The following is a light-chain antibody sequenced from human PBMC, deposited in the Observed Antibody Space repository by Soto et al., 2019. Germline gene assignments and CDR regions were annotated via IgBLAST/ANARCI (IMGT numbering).Light chain of an antibody. CDR3: TSYAGGNNV. CDR2: EVN. J-gene: IGLJ1*01. CDR1: SSDVGGYNY. V-gene: IGLV2-8*01. Sequence: QSALTQPPSASGSPGQSVTISCTGTSSDVGGYNYVSWYQQHPGKVPKLMVYEVNKRHAGVPDRFSGSKSGNTASLTVSGLQAEDEADYYCTSYAGGNNVFGTGTKVTVL.